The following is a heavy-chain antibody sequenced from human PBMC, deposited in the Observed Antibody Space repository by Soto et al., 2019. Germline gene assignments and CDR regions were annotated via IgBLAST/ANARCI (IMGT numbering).Heavy chain of an antibody. J-gene: IGHJ3*02. CDR1: GFTFSSYA. V-gene: IGHV3-23*01. D-gene: IGHD3-9*01. Sequence: GGSLRLSCAASGFTFSSYAMSWVRQAPGKGLEWVSAISGSGGSTYYADSVKGRFTISRDNSKNTLYLQMNSLRAEDTAVSYCAKGVLRYFDWSHDDAFDIWGQGTMVTVSS. CDR3: AKGVLRYFDWSHDDAFDI. CDR2: ISGSGGST.